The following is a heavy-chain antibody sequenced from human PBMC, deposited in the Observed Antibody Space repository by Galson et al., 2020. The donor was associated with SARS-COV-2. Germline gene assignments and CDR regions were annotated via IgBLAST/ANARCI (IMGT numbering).Heavy chain of an antibody. J-gene: IGHJ4*02. CDR2: LWSDGTNK. CDR1: GFTLSSSG. Sequence: GGSLRLSCAASGFTLSSSGMLWVRQAPGKGLEWVADLWSDGTNKYYADSVKGRFTISRDTSKNTLYLQMNSLTAEDTALYYCAKGGAVAGIRGIDYWGQGTLVTVSS. V-gene: IGHV3-33*06. D-gene: IGHD6-19*01. CDR3: AKGGAVAGIRGIDY.